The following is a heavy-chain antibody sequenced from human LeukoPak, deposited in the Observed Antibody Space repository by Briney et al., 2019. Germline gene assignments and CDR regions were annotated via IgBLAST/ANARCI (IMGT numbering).Heavy chain of an antibody. V-gene: IGHV4-39*07. J-gene: IGHJ4*02. CDR3: SRLVSTGTHGYFDY. D-gene: IGHD2-8*02. CDR2: MSYSGST. Sequence: SETLSLTCTVSDGFINWGWIRQPPGKGLEWVGSMSYSGSTFYNPSLKSRVTMSVDTSKNQFSLNLSSVTAADTAVYFCSRLVSTGTHGYFDYWGQGTLVAVSS. CDR1: DGFIN.